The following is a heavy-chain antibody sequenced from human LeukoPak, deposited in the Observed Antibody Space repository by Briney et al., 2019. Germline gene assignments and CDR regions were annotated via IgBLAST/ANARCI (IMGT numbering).Heavy chain of an antibody. CDR1: AGSLSSYY. V-gene: IGHV4-38-2*02. Sequence: SETLSLTCTVSAGSLSSYYWGWIRQPPGKGLEWIGSIYHSGSTYYNPSLKSRVTISVDTSKNQFSLKLSSVTAADTAVYYCARAIEVGAMTPFDYWGQGTLVTVSS. J-gene: IGHJ4*02. CDR3: ARAIEVGAMTPFDY. CDR2: IYHSGST. D-gene: IGHD1-26*01.